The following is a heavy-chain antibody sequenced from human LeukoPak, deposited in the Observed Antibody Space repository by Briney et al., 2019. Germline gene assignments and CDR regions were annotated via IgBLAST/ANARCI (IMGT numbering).Heavy chain of an antibody. V-gene: IGHV1-18*01. CDR3: ARDDVGRNGYLDNDAFDI. J-gene: IGHJ3*02. CDR2: ISTYNDKT. CDR1: GYTFTTYG. Sequence: ASVKVSCKASGYTFTTYGLSWVRQAPGQGLEWMGWISTYNDKTNYAQKLQGRVSMTTDTSTGTAYMEPRSLRSDDTAVYYCARDDVGRNGYLDNDAFDIWGQGTMVTVSS. D-gene: IGHD3-22*01.